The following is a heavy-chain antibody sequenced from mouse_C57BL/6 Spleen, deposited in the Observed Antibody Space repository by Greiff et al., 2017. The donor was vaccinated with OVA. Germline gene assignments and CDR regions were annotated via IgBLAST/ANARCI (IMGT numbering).Heavy chain of an antibody. Sequence: QVQLQQPGAELVMPGASVKLSCKASGYTFTSYWMHWVKQRPGQGLEWIGEIDPSDSYTNYNQKFKGKSTLTVDKSSSTAYMQLSSLTSVDSAVYYCARGYDYGSYAMDYWGQGTSVTVSS. CDR3: ARGYDYGSYAMDY. J-gene: IGHJ4*01. V-gene: IGHV1-69*01. D-gene: IGHD2-4*01. CDR2: IDPSDSYT. CDR1: GYTFTSYW.